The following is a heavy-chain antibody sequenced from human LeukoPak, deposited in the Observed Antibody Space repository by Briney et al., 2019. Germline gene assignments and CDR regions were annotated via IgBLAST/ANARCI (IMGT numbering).Heavy chain of an antibody. D-gene: IGHD6-19*01. Sequence: ASVKISCKASGGTFSSYAISWVRQAPGQGLEWMGWISAYNGNTNYAQKLQGRVTMTTDTSTSTAYMELRSLRSDDTAVYYCARDMGHIAVAAGRADAFDIWGQGTMVTVSS. CDR3: ARDMGHIAVAAGRADAFDI. V-gene: IGHV1-18*01. CDR2: ISAYNGNT. J-gene: IGHJ3*02. CDR1: GGTFSSYA.